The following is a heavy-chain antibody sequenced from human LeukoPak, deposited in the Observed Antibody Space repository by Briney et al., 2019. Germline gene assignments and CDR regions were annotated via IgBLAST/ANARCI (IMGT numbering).Heavy chain of an antibody. J-gene: IGHJ4*02. Sequence: GGSLRLSCAASGFTFSSYSMNWVRQAPGKGLEWVSYISSSSTIYYADSVKGRFTISRDNAKNSLYLQMNSLRAEDTAVYYCARPNSGSSSFDYWGQGTLVTVSS. CDR3: ARPNSGSSSFDY. CDR2: ISSSSTI. D-gene: IGHD1-26*01. CDR1: GFTFSSYS. V-gene: IGHV3-48*01.